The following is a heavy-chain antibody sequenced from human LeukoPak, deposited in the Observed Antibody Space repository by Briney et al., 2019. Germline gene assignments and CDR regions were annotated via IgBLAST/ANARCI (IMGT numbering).Heavy chain of an antibody. CDR2: ISSSSSTI. Sequence: GGSLRLSCAASGFTFSSYSMNWVRQAPGKRLEWVSYISSSSSTIYYADSVKGRFTISRDNAKNSLYLQMNSLRAEDTAVYYCARKIYGMDVWGQGTTVTVSS. J-gene: IGHJ6*02. V-gene: IGHV3-48*04. CDR1: GFTFSSYS. CDR3: ARKIYGMDV.